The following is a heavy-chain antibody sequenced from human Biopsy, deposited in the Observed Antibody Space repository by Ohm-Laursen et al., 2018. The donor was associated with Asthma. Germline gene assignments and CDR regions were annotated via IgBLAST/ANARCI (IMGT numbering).Heavy chain of an antibody. V-gene: IGHV4-39*01. CDR3: ARFTASITIFGVVNNWFDP. Sequence: GTLSLTWAVSGGSISSSSYYWGWIRQPPGKGLERIGSIYYSGSTYYNPSLKSRVTISVDTSKNQFSLKLSSVTAADTAVYYCARFTASITIFGVVNNWFDPWGQGTPVTVSS. CDR1: GGSISSSSYY. CDR2: IYYSGST. J-gene: IGHJ5*02. D-gene: IGHD3-3*01.